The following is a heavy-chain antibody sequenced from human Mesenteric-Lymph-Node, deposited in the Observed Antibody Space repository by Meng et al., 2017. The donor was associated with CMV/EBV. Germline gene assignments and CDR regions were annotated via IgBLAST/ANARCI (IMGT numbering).Heavy chain of an antibody. V-gene: IGHV6-1*01. D-gene: IGHD5-24*01. Sequence: SQTLSLTCAISGDSVSSHSAAWNWIRQSPSRGLEWLGRTYYRSKWLYDYALSVKSRMTINPDTSRNQISLHLNSLTPEDTAVYYCARDNDEMGVINSYGLDVWGQGTTVTVSS. CDR1: GDSVSSHSAA. CDR2: TYYRSKWLY. J-gene: IGHJ6*02. CDR3: ARDNDEMGVINSYGLDV.